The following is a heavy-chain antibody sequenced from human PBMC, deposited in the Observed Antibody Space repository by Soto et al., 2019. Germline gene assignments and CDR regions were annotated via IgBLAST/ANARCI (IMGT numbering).Heavy chain of an antibody. J-gene: IGHJ6*03. D-gene: IGHD3-10*01. Sequence: VGSLRLSCAASECTFITYCSHWIRQAPGKGLEWVSYISAGSSTIYYADSVKGRFTISRDNAKNSLYLQMNSLTAEDTALYYCARDLTRPRGYMEVWGKGTTVTVSS. CDR3: ARDLTRPRGYMEV. CDR1: ECTFITYC. CDR2: ISAGSSTI. V-gene: IGHV3-48*01.